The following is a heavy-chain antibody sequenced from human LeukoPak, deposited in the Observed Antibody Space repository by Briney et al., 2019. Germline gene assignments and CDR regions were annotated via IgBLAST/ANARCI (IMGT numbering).Heavy chain of an antibody. Sequence: SVKVSCKASGGTFSSYAISWVRQAPGQGLEWMGGIIPIFGTANYAQKFQGRVTITADESTSTAYMELSSLRSEDTAVYYCARGSGPAAIRRAYYYYGMDVWGQGTTVTVSS. V-gene: IGHV1-69*01. D-gene: IGHD2-2*02. CDR3: ARGSGPAAIRRAYYYYGMDV. CDR2: IIPIFGTA. J-gene: IGHJ6*02. CDR1: GGTFSSYA.